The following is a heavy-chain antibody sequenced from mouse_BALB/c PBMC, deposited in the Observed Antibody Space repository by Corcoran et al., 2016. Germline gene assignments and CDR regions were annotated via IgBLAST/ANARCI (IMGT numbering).Heavy chain of an antibody. CDR3: AREPYAMDY. CDR2: INTYTGEP. Sequence: QIQLVQSGPELKKPGETVKIYCKASGYTFTNYGMNWVKQAPGKGLKWMGWINTYTGEPTYADDFKGRFAFSLETSANTAYLQINNLKNEDMATYFCAREPYAMDYWGQGTSVTVSS. V-gene: IGHV9-1*02. CDR1: GYTFTNYG. J-gene: IGHJ4*01.